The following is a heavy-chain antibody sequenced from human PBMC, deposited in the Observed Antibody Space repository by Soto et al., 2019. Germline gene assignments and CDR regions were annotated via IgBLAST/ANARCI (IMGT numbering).Heavy chain of an antibody. CDR1: GYTLTELS. J-gene: IGHJ4*02. Sequence: XSVKVSFNVSGYTLTELSMHLVRQSPGKGLEWMGGFDPEDGETIYAQKFQGRVAMTEDTSTDTAYMELSSLRSEDTAVYYCATLTLYDYIWGSYRHDFDYWGQGTLVTVPQ. D-gene: IGHD3-16*02. CDR3: ATLTLYDYIWGSYRHDFDY. V-gene: IGHV1-24*01. CDR2: FDPEDGET.